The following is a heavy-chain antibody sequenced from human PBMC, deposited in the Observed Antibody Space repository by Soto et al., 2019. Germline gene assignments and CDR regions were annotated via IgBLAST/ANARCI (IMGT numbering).Heavy chain of an antibody. CDR2: IKSKADGGTT. J-gene: IGHJ4*02. V-gene: IGHV3-15*07. Sequence: EVPLVESGGDLVKPGGSLRLSCAASGFTFTKAWLNWVRQAPGKGLQWVGHIKSKADGGTTDYAASVKGRFTISRDDSKNTVYLQMNSLRSEDTAVYYCTTFHYYVSTWDYWGQGTLVTVSS. D-gene: IGHD3-10*02. CDR1: GFTFTKAW. CDR3: TTFHYYVSTWDY.